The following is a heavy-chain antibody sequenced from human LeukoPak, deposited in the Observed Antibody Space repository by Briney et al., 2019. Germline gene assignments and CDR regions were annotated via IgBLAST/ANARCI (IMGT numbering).Heavy chain of an antibody. CDR2: IYYSGST. D-gene: IGHD1-26*01. V-gene: IGHV4-39*01. Sequence: SETLSLTRTVSGGSISSSSYYWGWIRQPPGKGLEWIGSIYYSGSTYYNPSLKSRVTISVDTSKNQFSLKLSSVTAADTAVYYCARLYSGSYGFDYWGQGTLVTVSS. J-gene: IGHJ4*02. CDR3: ARLYSGSYGFDY. CDR1: GGSISSSSYY.